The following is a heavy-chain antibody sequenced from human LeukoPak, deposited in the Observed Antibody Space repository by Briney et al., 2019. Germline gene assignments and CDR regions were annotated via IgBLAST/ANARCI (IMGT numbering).Heavy chain of an antibody. Sequence: GGSLRLSCAASGFXFSSYGIHWVRQAPGKGLEWVALIWYDGSKKFYTDSVKGRFTISRDNSKNTLYLQMNSLRAEDTAVYYCARDEAVMTTVLSDAFDIWGQGTMVTVSS. CDR1: GFXFSSYG. V-gene: IGHV3-33*01. CDR3: ARDEAVMTTVLSDAFDI. CDR2: IWYDGSKK. J-gene: IGHJ3*02. D-gene: IGHD4-17*01.